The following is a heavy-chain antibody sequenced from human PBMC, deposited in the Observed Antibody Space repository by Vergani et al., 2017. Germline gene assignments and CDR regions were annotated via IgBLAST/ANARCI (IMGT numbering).Heavy chain of an antibody. J-gene: IGHJ4*02. CDR2: INHSGST. CDR3: ARDSRNYGGNSLVY. D-gene: IGHD4-23*01. Sequence: QVQLQQWGAGLLKPSETLSLTCAVYGGSFSGYYWSWIRQPPGKGLEWIGEINHSGSTNYNPSLKSRVTISVDTSKNQFSLKLSSVTAADTAVYYCARDSRNYGGNSLVYWGQGTLVTVSS. V-gene: IGHV4-34*01. CDR1: GGSFSGYY.